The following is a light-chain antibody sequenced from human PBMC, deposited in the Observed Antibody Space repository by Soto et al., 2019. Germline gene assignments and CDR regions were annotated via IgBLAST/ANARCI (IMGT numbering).Light chain of an antibody. CDR1: ISDVGNYHL. J-gene: IGLJ3*02. Sequence: QSVLTQPASVSGSPGQSITISCIGIISDVGNYHLVSWYQQHPGKAPKLMIYEGSKRPSGVSNRFSGSKSGNTASLTISGLQAEDEADYYCCAYAGSSTVGFGGGTQLTVL. CDR2: EGS. V-gene: IGLV2-23*01. CDR3: CAYAGSSTVG.